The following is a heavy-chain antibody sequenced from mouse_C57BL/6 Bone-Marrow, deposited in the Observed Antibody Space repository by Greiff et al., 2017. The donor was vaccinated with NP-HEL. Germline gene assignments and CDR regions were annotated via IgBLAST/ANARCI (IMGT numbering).Heavy chain of an antibody. Sequence: GGGLVQPKGSLKLSCAASGFTFNPYAMHWVRQAPGKGLDWDARIRSKSSNYAKYYADSVQDRFTIFRYDSQSKLYLQMNSLKTEDPAMYSCVREDSWFAYWGQGTLVTVSA. D-gene: IGHD2-12*01. CDR1: GFTFNPYA. CDR3: VREDSWFAY. J-gene: IGHJ3*01. V-gene: IGHV10-3*01. CDR2: IRSKSSNYAK.